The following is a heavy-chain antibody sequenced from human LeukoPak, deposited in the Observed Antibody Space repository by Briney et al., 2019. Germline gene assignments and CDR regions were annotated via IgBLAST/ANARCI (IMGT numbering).Heavy chain of an antibody. D-gene: IGHD3-3*01. CDR2: FDPEDGET. J-gene: IGHJ6*02. CDR3: EAHYDFWSGSDTPAYGMDV. CDR1: GYTLTELS. Sequence: ASVKVSCKVSGYTLTELSMHWVRQAPGKGLEWMGGFDPEDGETINAQKFQGRVTMTEDTSTDTAYMELSSLRSEDTAVYYCEAHYDFWSGSDTPAYGMDVWGQGTTVTVSS. V-gene: IGHV1-24*01.